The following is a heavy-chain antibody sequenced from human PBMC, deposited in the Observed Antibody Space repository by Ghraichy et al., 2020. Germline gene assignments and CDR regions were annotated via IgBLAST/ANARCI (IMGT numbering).Heavy chain of an antibody. CDR3: AKDKYYYGMDV. Sequence: GSLRLSCAASGLTFSTNAMSWVRQAPGKGLEWVSTISGSGASTYYADSVKGRFTISRDNSKNTLYLQMNSLRAEDTAVYYCAKDKYYYGMDVWGQGTTVTVSS. V-gene: IGHV3-23*01. J-gene: IGHJ6*02. CDR2: ISGSGAST. CDR1: GLTFSTNA.